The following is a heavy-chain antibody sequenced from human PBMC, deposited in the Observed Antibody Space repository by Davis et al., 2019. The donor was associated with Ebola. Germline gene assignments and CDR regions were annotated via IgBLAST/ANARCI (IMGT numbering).Heavy chain of an antibody. D-gene: IGHD6-13*01. CDR1: GGSISSYY. CDR2: IYYSGST. CDR3: ARTLAYSSSWADY. V-gene: IGHV4-59*12. Sequence: SETLSLTCTVSGGSISSYYWSWIRQPPGKGLEWIGYIYYSGSTNYNPSLKSRVTISVDTSKNQFSLQLNSVTPEDTAVYYCARTLAYSSSWADYWGQGTLVTVSS. J-gene: IGHJ4*02.